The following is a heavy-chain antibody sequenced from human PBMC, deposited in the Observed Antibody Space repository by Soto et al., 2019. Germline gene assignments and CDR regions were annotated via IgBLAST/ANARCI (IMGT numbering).Heavy chain of an antibody. V-gene: IGHV3-23*05. CDR1: GFTFSTYA. CDR2: IYSSGAT. Sequence: EVQLLESGGDLVQPGGSLRLSCAVSGFTFSTYAMTWVRQVPGKGLEWVSVIYSSGATYYADSVKGRFTISRDDSKNTLYLQMNSLRVEDTAVYYCARGITGTTFDYWGQGTLVTVSS. J-gene: IGHJ4*02. D-gene: IGHD1-20*01. CDR3: ARGITGTTFDY.